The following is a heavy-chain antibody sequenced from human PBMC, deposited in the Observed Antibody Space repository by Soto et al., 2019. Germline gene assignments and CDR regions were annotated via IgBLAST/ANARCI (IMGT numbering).Heavy chain of an antibody. J-gene: IGHJ4*02. CDR3: ARQGGDSSGWYGGYYFDY. D-gene: IGHD6-19*01. CDR1: GFTFSSYA. Sequence: EVQLVESGGGLVQPGGSLRLYYAASGFTFSSYAMYWVRQTPGKGLEYVSAISTNGGSTYNANSAKGRFTISRDNSKNTLYLQMGSLRAEDMAVYYCARQGGDSSGWYGGYYFDYWGQGTLVTVSS. V-gene: IGHV3-64*01. CDR2: ISTNGGST.